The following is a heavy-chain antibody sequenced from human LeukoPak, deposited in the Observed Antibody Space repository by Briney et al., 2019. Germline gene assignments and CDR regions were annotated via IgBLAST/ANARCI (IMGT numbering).Heavy chain of an antibody. D-gene: IGHD2-21*02. J-gene: IGHJ4*02. CDR2: IIPILGIA. Sequence: SVKVSCKASGGTFSSYAISWVRQAPGQGLEWMGRIIPILGIANYAQKFQGRVTITADKSTSTAYMELSSLRSEDTAVYYCARRDPCGGDCYSYHYWGQGTLVTVSS. V-gene: IGHV1-69*04. CDR1: GGTFSSYA. CDR3: ARRDPCGGDCYSYHY.